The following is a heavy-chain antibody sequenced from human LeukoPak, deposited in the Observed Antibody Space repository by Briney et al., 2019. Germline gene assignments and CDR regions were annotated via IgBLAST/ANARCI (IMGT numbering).Heavy chain of an antibody. D-gene: IGHD5-18*01. J-gene: IGHJ4*02. V-gene: IGHV3-23*01. CDR1: GFTFSSYA. Sequence: GGSLRLSCAASGFTFSSYAMSWVRQAPGKGLEWVSAISGSGGSTYYADSVKGRFTISRDNSKNTLYLQMNSLRAEDTAVYYCARGPEVETRTGPRFDYWGQGALVTVSS. CDR3: ARGPEVETRTGPRFDY. CDR2: ISGSGGST.